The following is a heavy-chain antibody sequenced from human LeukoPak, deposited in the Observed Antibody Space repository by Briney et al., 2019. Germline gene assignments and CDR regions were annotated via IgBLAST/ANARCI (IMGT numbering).Heavy chain of an antibody. D-gene: IGHD3/OR15-3a*01. CDR1: GFTFSSYA. J-gene: IGHJ4*02. CDR2: ISGSGGTT. Sequence: GGSLRLSCAASGFTFSSYAMSWVRQAPWKGLEWVSAISGSGGTTYYAGSVKGHFTVSRDNSKNTLYLQMNSLRAEDTAVYYCAKDPHNFWTGYFDYWGQGTLVTVSS. CDR3: AKDPHNFWTGYFDY. V-gene: IGHV3-23*01.